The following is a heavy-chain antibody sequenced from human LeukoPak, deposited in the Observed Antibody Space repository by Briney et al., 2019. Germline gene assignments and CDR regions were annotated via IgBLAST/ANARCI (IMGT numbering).Heavy chain of an antibody. CDR1: GFTFSNYW. Sequence: GGSLRLSCEGSGFTFSNYWMGWVRQAPGKGLQWVANIKTDGSEKYYVDSVKGRFTISRDNAKNSLYLQMNSLRAEDTAVYYCAREGGITMIVVVPPDYWGQGTLVTVSS. D-gene: IGHD3-22*01. J-gene: IGHJ4*02. CDR2: IKTDGSEK. V-gene: IGHV3-7*01. CDR3: AREGGITMIVVVPPDY.